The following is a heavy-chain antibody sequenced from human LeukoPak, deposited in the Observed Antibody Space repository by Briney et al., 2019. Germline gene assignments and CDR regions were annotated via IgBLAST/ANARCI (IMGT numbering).Heavy chain of an antibody. CDR3: AGYSSGWFGAFHI. CDR1: GFTFSDYY. CDR2: IISTGGTI. V-gene: IGHV3-11*04. Sequence: PGGSLRLSCAASGFTFSDYYMSWIRQAPGKGLEWLSYIISTGGTIYYADSVKGRFTISRDNAKNSLYPQMNSLRAEDTAVYYCAGYSSGWFGAFHIWGQGTMVTVSS. J-gene: IGHJ3*02. D-gene: IGHD6-19*01.